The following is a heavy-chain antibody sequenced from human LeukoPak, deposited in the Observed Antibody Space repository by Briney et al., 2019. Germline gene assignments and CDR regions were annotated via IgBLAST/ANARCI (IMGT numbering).Heavy chain of an antibody. D-gene: IGHD4-11*01. CDR3: ARDAQRGFDYSNSLQY. J-gene: IGHJ4*02. CDR2: IWSDGTNT. V-gene: IGHV3-33*01. CDR1: GFTFNHYG. Sequence: GGSLRLSCAATGFTFNHYGMHWVRQAPGKGLEWVAVIWSDGTNTYYSDSVKGRFTISRADSRKTVYHQMNRLRPEDTGMYYCARDAQRGFDYSNSLQYWGQGTPVTVST.